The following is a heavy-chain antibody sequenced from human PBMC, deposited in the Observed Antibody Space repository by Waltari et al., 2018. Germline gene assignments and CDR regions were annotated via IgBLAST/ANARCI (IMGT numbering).Heavy chain of an antibody. V-gene: IGHV4-59*13. Sequence: QVQLQESGPGLVRPSETLSLTCSVSGSSMNPYYWRWIRHPPGKGLEWIAYISSSGRTYHNPSLRGRVSISIDTSKKQFSLRLNSVTAADTAVYYCARGGDGSGSEDFDYWGQGTLVIVSS. D-gene: IGHD3-10*01. CDR3: ARGGDGSGSEDFDY. J-gene: IGHJ4*02. CDR1: GSSMNPYY. CDR2: ISSSGRT.